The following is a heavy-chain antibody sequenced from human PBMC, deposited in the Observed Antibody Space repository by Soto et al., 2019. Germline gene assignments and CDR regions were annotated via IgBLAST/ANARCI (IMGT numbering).Heavy chain of an antibody. CDR2: INPNSGGT. CDR1: GYTFTGYY. J-gene: IGHJ4*02. D-gene: IGHD3-10*01. V-gene: IGHV1-2*04. CDR3: ARGGMSGLLWFGELLRAESFDY. Sequence: ASVKVSCKASGYTFTGYYMHWVRQAPGQGLEWMGWINPNSGGTNYAQKFQGWVTMTRDTSISTAYMELSRLRSDDTAVYYCARGGMSGLLWFGELLRAESFDYWGQGTLVTVSS.